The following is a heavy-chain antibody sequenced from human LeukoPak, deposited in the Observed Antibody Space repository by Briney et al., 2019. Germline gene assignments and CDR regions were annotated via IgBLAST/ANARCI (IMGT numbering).Heavy chain of an antibody. V-gene: IGHV1-69*05. D-gene: IGHD2-15*01. CDR1: GYTFTSYG. CDR2: IIPIFGTA. Sequence: ASVKVSCKASGYTFTSYGISWVRQAPGQGLEWMGRIIPIFGTANYAQKFQGRVTITTDESTSTAYMELSSLRSEDTAVYYCARERCSGGSCYSGLKNYFDYWGQGTLVTVSS. CDR3: ARERCSGGSCYSGLKNYFDY. J-gene: IGHJ4*02.